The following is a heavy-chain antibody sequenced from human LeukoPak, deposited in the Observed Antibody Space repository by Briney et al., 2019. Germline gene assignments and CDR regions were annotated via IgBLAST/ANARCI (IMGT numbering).Heavy chain of an antibody. CDR3: AKDFSAYYDSSGVDY. CDR2: INSDGSST. V-gene: IGHV3-74*01. J-gene: IGHJ4*02. Sequence: GGSLRLSCAASGFTFSSYWMHWVRQAPGKGLVWVSRINSDGSSTSYADSVKGRFTISRDNSKNTLYLQMNSLRAEDTVVYYCAKDFSAYYDSSGVDYWGQGTLVTVSS. D-gene: IGHD3-22*01. CDR1: GFTFSSYW.